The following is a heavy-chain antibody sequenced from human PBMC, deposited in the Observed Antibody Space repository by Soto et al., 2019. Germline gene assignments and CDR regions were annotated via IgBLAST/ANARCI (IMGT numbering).Heavy chain of an antibody. CDR3: ARHELELPYFDY. D-gene: IGHD1-7*01. J-gene: IGHJ4*02. CDR2: IYYSGST. Sequence: SETLSLTCTASGGSISSSSYYWGWIRQPPGKGLEWIGSIYYSGSTYYNPSLKSRVTISVDTSKNQFSLKLSSVTAADTAVYYCARHELELPYFDYWGQGTLVTVSS. V-gene: IGHV4-39*01. CDR1: GGSISSSSYY.